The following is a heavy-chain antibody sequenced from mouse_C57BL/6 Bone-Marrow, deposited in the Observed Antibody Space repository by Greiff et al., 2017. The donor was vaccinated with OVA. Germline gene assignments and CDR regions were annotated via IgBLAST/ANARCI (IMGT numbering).Heavy chain of an antibody. V-gene: IGHV14-4*01. D-gene: IGHD1-1*01. J-gene: IGHJ1*03. Sequence: VQLKESGAELVRPGASVKLSCTASGFNIKDDYMHWVKQRPEQGLEWIGWIDPENGDTEYASKFQGKATITADTSSNTAYLQSSSLTSEDTAVYYCTTITTVPRYWYFDVWGTGTTVTVSS. CDR1: GFNIKDDY. CDR3: TTITTVPRYWYFDV. CDR2: IDPENGDT.